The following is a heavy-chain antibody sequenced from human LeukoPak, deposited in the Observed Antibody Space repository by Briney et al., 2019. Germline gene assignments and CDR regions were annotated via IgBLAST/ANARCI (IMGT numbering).Heavy chain of an antibody. CDR3: ARAGGSFNG. V-gene: IGHV3-48*03. D-gene: IGHD1-26*01. J-gene: IGHJ4*02. CDR2: ISTSGSSI. Sequence: GGSLRLSCAASGFTFSTYEINWVRQAPGKGLEWLSHISTSGSSIHYADSVKGRFTISRDNAKNSLYLQMNSLRAEDTAVYYCARAGGSFNGGGQGTLVTVSS. CDR1: GFTFSTYE.